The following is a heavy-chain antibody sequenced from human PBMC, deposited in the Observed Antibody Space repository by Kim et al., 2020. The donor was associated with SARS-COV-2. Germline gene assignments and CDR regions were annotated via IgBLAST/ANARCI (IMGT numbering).Heavy chain of an antibody. Sequence: KYYVDSVKGRFTISRDNAKNSLYLQMNSLRAEDTAVYYCARDQFDDAFDIWGQGTMVTVSS. V-gene: IGHV3-7*03. D-gene: IGHD3-10*01. J-gene: IGHJ3*02. CDR2: K. CDR3: ARDQFDDAFDI.